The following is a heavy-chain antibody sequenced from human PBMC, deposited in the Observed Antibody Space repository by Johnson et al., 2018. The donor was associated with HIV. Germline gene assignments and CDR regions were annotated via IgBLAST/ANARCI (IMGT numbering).Heavy chain of an antibody. V-gene: IGHV3-72*01. Sequence: VQLVEFGGGLVQPRGSLRLSCAASGFNFSDHYMDWVRQAPGRGLEWVGRSKNKANSYTTEYAASVKGRFTISRDDSKNSLYLQMNSMKTEDTAVYYCALSYSLDAFENWGQGKMVNVFS. CDR3: ALSYSLDAFEN. CDR2: SKNKANSYTT. J-gene: IGHJ3*02. D-gene: IGHD2-21*01. CDR1: GFNFSDHY.